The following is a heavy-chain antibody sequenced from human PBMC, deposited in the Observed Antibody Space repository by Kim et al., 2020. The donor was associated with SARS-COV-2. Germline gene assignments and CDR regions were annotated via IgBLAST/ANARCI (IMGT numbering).Heavy chain of an antibody. V-gene: IGHV4-39*01. J-gene: IGHJ4*02. CDR3: ARRGVFTSHRDYFDY. D-gene: IGHD2-2*01. CDR1: GGSISSSSYY. Sequence: SETLSLTCTVSGGSISSSSYYWGWIRQPPGKGLEWIGSIYYSGSTYYNPSLKSRVTISVDTSKNQFSLKLSSVTAADTAVYYCARRGVFTSHRDYFDYWGQGTLVTVSS. CDR2: IYYSGST.